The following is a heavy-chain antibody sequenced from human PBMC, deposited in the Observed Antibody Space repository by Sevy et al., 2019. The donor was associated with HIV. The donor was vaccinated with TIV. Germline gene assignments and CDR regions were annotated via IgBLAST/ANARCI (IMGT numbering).Heavy chain of an antibody. Sequence: GGSLRLSCVASGFTVSNNYMSWVRQAPGKGLEWVSLLYSGGSTYYADSVKGRFTISRDNSKNTLYLQMNSLTAEDTAVYYCARDLPHNSWALRFEYWGQGTLVTVSA. CDR2: LYSGGST. J-gene: IGHJ4*02. CDR1: GFTVSNNY. CDR3: ARDLPHNSWALRFEY. V-gene: IGHV3-53*01. D-gene: IGHD1-20*01.